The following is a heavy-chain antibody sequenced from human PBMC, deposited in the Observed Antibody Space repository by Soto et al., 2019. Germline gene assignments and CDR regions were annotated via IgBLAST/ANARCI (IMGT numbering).Heavy chain of an antibody. CDR3: TTDRAPTVTNPHYYYYYMDV. CDR1: GFTFSNAW. CDR2: ITSKTDGGTT. V-gene: IGHV3-15*01. J-gene: IGHJ6*03. D-gene: IGHD4-4*01. Sequence: EVQLVESGGGLVKPGGSLSLSCAASGFTFSNAWMSWVRQAPGKGLEWVGRITSKTDGGTTDYAAPVKGRFTISRDDSKNTLYLKMNSLKTEDTAVYYCTTDRAPTVTNPHYYYYYMDVWGKGTTVTVSS.